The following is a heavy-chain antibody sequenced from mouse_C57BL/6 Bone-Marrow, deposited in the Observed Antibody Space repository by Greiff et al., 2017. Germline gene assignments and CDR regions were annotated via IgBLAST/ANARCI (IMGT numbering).Heavy chain of an antibody. D-gene: IGHD2-3*01. CDR1: GYTFTDYY. CDR2: INPYNGGT. Sequence: EVQLQQSGPVLVKPGASVKMSCKASGYTFTDYYMNWVKQSHGKSLEWIGVINPYNGGTSYNQKFKGKATLTVDKSSSTAYMELNSLTSEDSAVYYCARPSYDGYPYYYAMDYWGQGTSVTVSS. V-gene: IGHV1-19*01. CDR3: ARPSYDGYPYYYAMDY. J-gene: IGHJ4*01.